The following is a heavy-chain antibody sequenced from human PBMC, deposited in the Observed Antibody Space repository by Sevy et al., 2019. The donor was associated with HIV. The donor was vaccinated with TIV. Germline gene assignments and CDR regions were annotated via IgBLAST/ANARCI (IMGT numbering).Heavy chain of an antibody. Sequence: GGSLRLSCAASGFTVSSNYMSWVRQAPGKGLEWVSVIYSGGSTYYADSVKGRLTSSIDNSKNTLYLQMNSLRAEDTAVYYCASSSDILTGSDAFDIWGQGTMVTVSS. CDR3: ASSSDILTGSDAFDI. D-gene: IGHD3-9*01. V-gene: IGHV3-53*01. J-gene: IGHJ3*02. CDR2: IYSGGST. CDR1: GFTVSSNY.